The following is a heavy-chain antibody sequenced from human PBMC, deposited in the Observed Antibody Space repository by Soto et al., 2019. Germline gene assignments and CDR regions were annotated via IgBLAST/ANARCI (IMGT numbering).Heavy chain of an antibody. CDR3: TKAGHSNGGSCYLYYFDY. D-gene: IGHD2-8*01. CDR1: GFTFIDYA. Sequence: VGTLRLSCAVSGFTFIDYAITWLRQAPGRGLEWVATIIFGGGNTYYADSVERRFTISRDNSKYTLFLQIYSLGAEDTAKYFCTKAGHSNGGSCYLYYFDYWGQGAPATVP. J-gene: IGHJ4*02. CDR2: IIFGGGNT. V-gene: IGHV3-23*01.